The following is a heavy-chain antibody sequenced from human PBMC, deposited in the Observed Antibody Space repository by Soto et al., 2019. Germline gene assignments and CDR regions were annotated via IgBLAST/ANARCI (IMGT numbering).Heavy chain of an antibody. CDR3: ARYSGKYQGPIDY. CDR1: GFTFSHYG. J-gene: IGHJ4*02. V-gene: IGHV3-30*03. Sequence: QVQLVASGGGVVQPGRSLRLSCAASGFTFSHYGIHWFRQAPGKWLAWLAVISYDGSNKHYADYVKGRFTVSRDNSKNTLYLQMNSLRAEATAVYFCARYSGKYQGPIDYLGQGPLVTVSS. D-gene: IGHD1-26*01. CDR2: ISYDGSNK.